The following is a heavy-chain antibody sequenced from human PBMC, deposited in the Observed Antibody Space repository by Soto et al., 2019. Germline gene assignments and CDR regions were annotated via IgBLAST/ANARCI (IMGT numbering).Heavy chain of an antibody. J-gene: IGHJ6*02. Sequence: PGGSLRLSCAASGFTVSSNYMSWVRQAPGKGLEWVSAIYSGGSTYYADSVKGRFTISRDNSKNTLYLQMNSLRAEGTAAYYCARDTNPTYYYGSGNFYGMDVWGQGTTVTVSS. CDR1: GFTVSSNY. CDR2: IYSGGST. V-gene: IGHV3-53*01. D-gene: IGHD3-10*01. CDR3: ARDTNPTYYYGSGNFYGMDV.